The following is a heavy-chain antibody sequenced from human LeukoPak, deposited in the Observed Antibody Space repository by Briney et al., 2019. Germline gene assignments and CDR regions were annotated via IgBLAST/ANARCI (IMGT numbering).Heavy chain of an antibody. CDR1: GGSISSSSDY. Sequence: PSQTLSLTCTVSGGSISSSSDYWGWIRQAPGKGLEWIGSIYSSGSTYYNPPLRSRVTISVDTSKNQFSLKLTSVTAADTAVYYCAKCGDYSGYDGLWGQGTLVTVSS. CDR2: IYSSGST. D-gene: IGHD5-12*01. CDR3: AKCGDYSGYDGL. J-gene: IGHJ4*02. V-gene: IGHV4-39*01.